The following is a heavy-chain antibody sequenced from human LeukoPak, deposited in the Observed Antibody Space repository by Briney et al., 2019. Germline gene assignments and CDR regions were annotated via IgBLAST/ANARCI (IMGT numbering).Heavy chain of an antibody. J-gene: IGHJ4*02. Sequence: GASVKVSCKASGYTFTRYSMNWVRQAPGQGLEWMGIINPSGGSTSYAQKFQGRVTMTRDTSTSTVYMELSSLRSEDTAVYYCARGSSGWYSVAYWGQGTLVTVSS. V-gene: IGHV1-46*01. CDR2: INPSGGST. D-gene: IGHD6-19*01. CDR3: ARGSSGWYSVAY. CDR1: GYTFTRYS.